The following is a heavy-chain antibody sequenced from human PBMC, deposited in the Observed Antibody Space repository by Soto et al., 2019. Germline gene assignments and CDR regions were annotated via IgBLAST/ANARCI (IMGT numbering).Heavy chain of an antibody. CDR3: AREVPAAIHGMDV. J-gene: IGHJ6*02. CDR1: GFTVSSNY. D-gene: IGHD2-2*01. V-gene: IGHV3-53*02. CDR2: IYSGGST. Sequence: EVQLVETGGGLIQPGGSLRLSCAASGFTVSSNYMSWVRQAPGKGLEWVSVIYSGGSTYYADSVKGRFTISRDNSKNTLYLQMNSLRAGDTAVYYCAREVPAAIHGMDVWGQGTTVTVSS.